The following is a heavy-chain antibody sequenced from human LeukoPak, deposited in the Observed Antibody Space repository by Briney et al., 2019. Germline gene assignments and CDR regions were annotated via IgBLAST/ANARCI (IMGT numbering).Heavy chain of an antibody. Sequence: SETLSLTCSVSGGSISSYYWSWIRQTPGKGLEWIGYIYYSGNTNYNPSLKSRVTISVDTSKTHFSLNLSSVTAADTAVYYCARARGAAGGYDYWGQGTLVTVSS. J-gene: IGHJ4*02. CDR1: GGSISSYY. D-gene: IGHD6-13*01. V-gene: IGHV4-59*01. CDR2: IYYSGNT. CDR3: ARARGAAGGYDY.